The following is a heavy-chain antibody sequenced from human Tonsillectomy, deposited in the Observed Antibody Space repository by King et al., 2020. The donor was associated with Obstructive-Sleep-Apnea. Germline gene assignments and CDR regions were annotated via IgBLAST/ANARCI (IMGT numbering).Heavy chain of an antibody. V-gene: IGHV5-51*01. CDR1: VYSFTSYW. D-gene: IGHD3-22*01. CDR3: AGGGLYYYDSSGYR. CDR2: IYPGDSGT. J-gene: IGHJ4*02. Sequence: AQLVQSGAEVKKPGESLKISCKGSVYSFTSYWIGWVRQMPGKGLEWMGIIYPGDSGTSFSPSLQGQVTISADKSISTAYLQWGSLKAADTAMYYCAGGGLYYYDSSGYRWGQGTLVTVSS.